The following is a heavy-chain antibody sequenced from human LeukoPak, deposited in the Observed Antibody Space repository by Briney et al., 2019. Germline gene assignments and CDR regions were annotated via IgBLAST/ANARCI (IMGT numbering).Heavy chain of an antibody. D-gene: IGHD3-22*01. Sequence: GGSLRLSCAASGFTFSTYAMTWVRQAPGKGLEWVSSISSSSSYIYYADSVKGRFTISRDNAKNSLYLQMNSLRAEDTAVYYCAVPPWDYYDSGGENWFDPWGQGTLVAVSS. V-gene: IGHV3-21*01. CDR2: ISSSSSYI. J-gene: IGHJ5*02. CDR3: AVPPWDYYDSGGENWFDP. CDR1: GFTFSTYA.